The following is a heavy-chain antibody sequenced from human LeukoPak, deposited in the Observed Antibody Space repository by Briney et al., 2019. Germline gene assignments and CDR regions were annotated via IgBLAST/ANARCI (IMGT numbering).Heavy chain of an antibody. CDR2: ISSSGSTI. J-gene: IGHJ4*02. CDR3: ARSEDIVATFDY. D-gene: IGHD5-12*01. Sequence: GGSLRVSCAASGFTFSSYAMNWVRQAPGKGLEWVSYISSSGSTIYYADSVKGRFTISRDNAKNSLYLQMNSLRAEDTAVYYCARSEDIVATFDYWGQGTLVTVSS. CDR1: GFTFSSYA. V-gene: IGHV3-48*03.